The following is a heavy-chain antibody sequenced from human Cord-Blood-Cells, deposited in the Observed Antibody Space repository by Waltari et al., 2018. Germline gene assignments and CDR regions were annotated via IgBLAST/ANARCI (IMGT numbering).Heavy chain of an antibody. CDR2: INHSGST. V-gene: IGHV4-34*01. J-gene: IGHJ3*02. Sequence: QVQLQQWGAGLLKPSETLSLTCAVYGGSFSGYYWSWIRQPPGKGLEWIGEINHSGSTNYNPSLKSRVTISVDTSKNQFSLKLSSVTAADTAVYYCARGCLKAGYSSGWYDAFDIWGQGTMVTVSS. CDR1: GGSFSGYY. CDR3: ARGCLKAGYSSGWYDAFDI. D-gene: IGHD6-19*01.